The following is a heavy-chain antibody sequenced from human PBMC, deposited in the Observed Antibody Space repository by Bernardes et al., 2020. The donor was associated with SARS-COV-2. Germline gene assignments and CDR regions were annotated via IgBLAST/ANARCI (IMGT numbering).Heavy chain of an antibody. V-gene: IGHV4-34*01. D-gene: IGHD6-19*01. CDR2: INHSGST. Sequence: SQTLSRTCAVYGGSFSGYYWSWIRQPPGQGLQWIGEINHSGSTNYNPSLKSRVTISVDTSKNQFSLKLSSVTAADTAVYYCARDRIAVAGTGGLDYWGQGTLVIV. J-gene: IGHJ4*02. CDR1: GGSFSGYY. CDR3: ARDRIAVAGTGGLDY.